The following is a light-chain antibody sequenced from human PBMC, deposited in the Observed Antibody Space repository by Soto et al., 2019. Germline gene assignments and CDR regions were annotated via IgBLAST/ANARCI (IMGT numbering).Light chain of an antibody. CDR3: QHYKHYSQST. CDR1: QSISTG. J-gene: IGKJ2*01. V-gene: IGKV1-5*03. CDR2: KAS. Sequence: DIQMTQSPSTLSASVGDRVTITCRASQSISTGLAWYQQKPGKAPKVLVHKASSLENGVPSRFSGTGSETEFTLTISSLQPDDFATYYCQHYKHYSQSTFGQGTKLEIK.